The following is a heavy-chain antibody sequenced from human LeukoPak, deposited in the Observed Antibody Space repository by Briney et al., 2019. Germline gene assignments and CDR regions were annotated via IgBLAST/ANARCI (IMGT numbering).Heavy chain of an antibody. CDR1: GYTFTGYY. V-gene: IGHV1-2*02. D-gene: IGHD6-19*01. Sequence: ASVKVSCKASGYTFTGYYMHWVRQAPGQGLEWMGWINPNSGGTNYAQKFQGRVTMTRDTSISTAYMELSRLRSDDTAVYYCARVYSSGWYGDWFDPWGQGTLVTVSS. J-gene: IGHJ5*02. CDR3: ARVYSSGWYGDWFDP. CDR2: INPNSGGT.